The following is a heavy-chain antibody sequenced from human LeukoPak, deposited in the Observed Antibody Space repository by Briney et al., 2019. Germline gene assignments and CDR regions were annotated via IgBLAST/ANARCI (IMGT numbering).Heavy chain of an antibody. D-gene: IGHD6-13*01. CDR1: GYTFTGYY. V-gene: IGHV1-2*02. J-gene: IGHJ4*02. CDR3: ARRYSSSWYLSDY. CDR2: INPNSGGT. Sequence: ASAKVSCKASGYTFTGYYMHWVRQAPGQGLEWMGWINPNSGGTNYAQKFQGRVTMTRDTSISTAYMELSRLRSDDTAVYYCARRYSSSWYLSDYWGQGTLVTVSS.